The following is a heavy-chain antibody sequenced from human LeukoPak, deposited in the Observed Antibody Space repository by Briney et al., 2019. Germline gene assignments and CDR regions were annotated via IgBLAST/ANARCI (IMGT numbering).Heavy chain of an antibody. V-gene: IGHV1-2*02. CDR2: INPNSGGT. J-gene: IGHJ3*02. Sequence: ASVTVSYTPSEYAFTRYYMHWVRQAPGQGLEWRGWINPNSGGTNYAQNFQGRVTMTRDTSISTAYMELSRLRSGDTAVYYCARGPLVGGVIVSPSGDAFDIWGQGTMVTVSS. CDR3: ARGPLVGGVIVSPSGDAFDI. CDR1: EYAFTRYY. D-gene: IGHD3-16*02.